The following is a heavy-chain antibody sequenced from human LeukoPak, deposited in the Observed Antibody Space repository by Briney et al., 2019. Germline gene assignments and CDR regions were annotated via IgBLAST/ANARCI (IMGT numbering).Heavy chain of an antibody. Sequence: GASVKVSCKASGYTFTDYYVHWVRQAPGEGLEWMGWINPKSGGTNYAQKFQGRVTMTRDTSISTAYMELSRLRSDDTAVYYCARPEVYHDAFDIWGQGTMVTVSS. CDR1: GYTFTDYY. V-gene: IGHV1-2*02. CDR2: INPKSGGT. CDR3: ARPEVYHDAFDI. J-gene: IGHJ3*02. D-gene: IGHD2/OR15-2a*01.